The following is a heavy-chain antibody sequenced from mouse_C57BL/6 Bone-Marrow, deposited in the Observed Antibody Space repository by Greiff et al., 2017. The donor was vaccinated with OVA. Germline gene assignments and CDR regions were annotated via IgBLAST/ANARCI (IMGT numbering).Heavy chain of an antibody. V-gene: IGHV5-9*01. D-gene: IGHD3-2*02. CDR2: ISGGGGNT. CDR1: GFTFSSYT. Sequence: EVKLVESGGGLVKPGGSLKLSCAASGFTFSSYTMSWVRQTPEKRLEWVATISGGGGNTYYPDSVKGRFTISRDNAKKTLYLQMSSLRSEDTALYYCARYSSGYGYAMDYWGQGTSVTVSS. J-gene: IGHJ4*01. CDR3: ARYSSGYGYAMDY.